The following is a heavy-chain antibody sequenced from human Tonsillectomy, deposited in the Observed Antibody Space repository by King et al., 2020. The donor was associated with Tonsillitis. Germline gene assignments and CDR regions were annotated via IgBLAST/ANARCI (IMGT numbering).Heavy chain of an antibody. J-gene: IGHJ5*02. Sequence: VQLVESGGGLVQPGGSLRLSCAASGFTFSSYSMNWVRQAPGKGLEWVSYISSSSSTIYYADSVKGRFTISRDNAKNSLYLQMNSLRDEDTAEYYCAATRAGYDFWSGYYWFDPWGQGTLVTVSS. D-gene: IGHD3-3*01. CDR2: ISSSSSTI. CDR3: AATRAGYDFWSGYYWFDP. V-gene: IGHV3-48*02. CDR1: GFTFSSYS.